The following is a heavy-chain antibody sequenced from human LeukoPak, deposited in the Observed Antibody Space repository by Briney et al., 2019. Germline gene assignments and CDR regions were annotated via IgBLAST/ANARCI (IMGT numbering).Heavy chain of an antibody. Sequence: ASVEVSCKASGYTFTNYYIHWVRQAPGQGLEWMGIINPSGGTTSYAQKFQGRVTMTRDTSTSTVYMELSSLRSEDTAVYYCAKDSAAPGTRGWFDPWGQGTLVTVSP. V-gene: IGHV1-46*01. CDR2: INPSGGTT. D-gene: IGHD6-13*01. CDR1: GYTFTNYY. CDR3: AKDSAAPGTRGWFDP. J-gene: IGHJ5*02.